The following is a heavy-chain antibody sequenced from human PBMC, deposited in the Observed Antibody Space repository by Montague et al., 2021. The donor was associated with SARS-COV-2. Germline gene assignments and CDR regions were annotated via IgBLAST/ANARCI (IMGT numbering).Heavy chain of an antibody. V-gene: IGHV4-39*01. CDR3: AGKASRGITIFGVVTASYCFDY. J-gene: IGHJ4*02. CDR2: IYYSGST. D-gene: IGHD3-3*01. CDR1: GGSISSSSYY. Sequence: SETLSLTCTVSGGSISSSSYYWGWVRQPPGKGLEWIGGIYYSGSTYYNPSLKSRVTISVDTSKNQFSLKLSSVTAADTAVYYCAGKASRGITIFGVVTASYCFDYWGQGTLVTVSS.